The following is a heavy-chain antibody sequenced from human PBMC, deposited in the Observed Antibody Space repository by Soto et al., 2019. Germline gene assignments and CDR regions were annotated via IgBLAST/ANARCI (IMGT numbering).Heavy chain of an antibody. CDR3: ASFLSWASYYDFWSGYYNYYYYGMDV. Sequence: QVQLVQSGAEVKKPGASVKVSCKASGYTFTSYDINWVRQATGQGLEWMGWMNPNSGNTGYALKCQGRVTMTRDTTISTAYMALSSLRSEDTAVYYCASFLSWASYYDFWSGYYNYYYYGMDVWGQGTTVTVSS. J-gene: IGHJ6*02. CDR1: GYTFTSYD. V-gene: IGHV1-8*01. D-gene: IGHD3-3*01. CDR2: MNPNSGNT.